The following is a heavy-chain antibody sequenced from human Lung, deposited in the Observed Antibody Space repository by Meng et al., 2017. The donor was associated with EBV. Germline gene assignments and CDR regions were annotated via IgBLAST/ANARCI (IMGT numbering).Heavy chain of an antibody. CDR2: INYSGIT. CDR1: GRSFSSSY. D-gene: IGHD2-2*01. CDR3: ARGGTSSAPFDY. J-gene: IGHJ4*02. Sequence: QVQLRQWVAGLLKPSETLSLTCGVSGRSFSSSYWRWIRQPPGKGLEWIGQINYSGITNYNPSLKSRVTISVDTSKNQFSLSLNSVTAADTAVYYCARGGTSSAPFDYWGQGTLVTVSS. V-gene: IGHV4-34*01.